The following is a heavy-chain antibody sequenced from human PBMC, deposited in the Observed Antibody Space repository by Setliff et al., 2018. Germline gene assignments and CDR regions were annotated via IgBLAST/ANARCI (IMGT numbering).Heavy chain of an antibody. V-gene: IGHV4-4*08. D-gene: IGHD2-2*01. CDR3: ARDGPHCVTSSCPGAWFDP. Sequence: PSETLSLTCTVSDVSISGYYWSWIRQPPGKGLEWIGYIHSSGRSNHNPSLKSRVTISLDTSKNLFSLNLSSVTAADTAVYYCARDGPHCVTSSCPGAWFDPWGQGILVTVSS. J-gene: IGHJ5*02. CDR2: IHSSGRS. CDR1: DVSISGYY.